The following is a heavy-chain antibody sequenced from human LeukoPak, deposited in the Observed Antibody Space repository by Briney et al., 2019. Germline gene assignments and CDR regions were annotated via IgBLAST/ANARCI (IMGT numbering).Heavy chain of an antibody. Sequence: PGGSLRLSCAGSGFTFSSDWMSWVRQAPGKGLEWVANINQDGSEKNYVDSVKGRFTISRDNAQSSVLLQMNSLGVEDTAVYYCATHTDWRFDYWGQGTLVSASS. CDR2: INQDGSEK. V-gene: IGHV3-7*01. CDR1: GFTFSSDW. CDR3: ATHTDWRFDY. D-gene: IGHD3-9*01. J-gene: IGHJ4*02.